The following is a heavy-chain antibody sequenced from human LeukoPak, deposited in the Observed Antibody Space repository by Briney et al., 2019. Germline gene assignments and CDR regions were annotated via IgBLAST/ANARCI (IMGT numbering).Heavy chain of an antibody. D-gene: IGHD3-22*01. CDR3: AKDMWDDSSGYYSPSFDL. V-gene: IGHV3-30*18. CDR2: ISYDGSNK. Sequence: GGSLRLSCAASGFTFSSYGMHWVRQAPGKGLEWVAVISYDGSNKYYADSVKGRFTISRDNSKNTLYLQMNSLRAEDTALYYCAKDMWDDSSGYYSPSFDLWGRGTLVTVSS. J-gene: IGHJ2*01. CDR1: GFTFSSYG.